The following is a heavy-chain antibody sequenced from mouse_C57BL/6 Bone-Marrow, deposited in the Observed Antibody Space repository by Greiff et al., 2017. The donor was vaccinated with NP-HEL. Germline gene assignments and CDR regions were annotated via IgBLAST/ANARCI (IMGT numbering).Heavy chain of an antibody. CDR2: INPNNGGT. Sequence: VQLKESGPELVKPGASVKMSCKASGYTFTDYNMHWVKQSHGKSLEWIGYINPNNGGTSYNQKFKGKATLTVNKSSSTAYMELRSLTSEDSAVYYCARCTTVVDFDYWGQGTTLTVSS. D-gene: IGHD1-1*01. CDR3: ARCTTVVDFDY. V-gene: IGHV1-22*01. CDR1: GYTFTDYN. J-gene: IGHJ2*01.